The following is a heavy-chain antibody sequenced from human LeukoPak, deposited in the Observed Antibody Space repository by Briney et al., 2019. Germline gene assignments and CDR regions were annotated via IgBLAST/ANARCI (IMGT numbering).Heavy chain of an antibody. J-gene: IGHJ4*02. D-gene: IGHD1-26*01. CDR1: GFTFSSYG. Sequence: GGSLRLSCAASGFTFSSYGMHWVRQAPGKGLEWVAFIRYDGSNKYYADSVKGRFTISRDNSKNTLYLQMNSLRAEDTAVYYCAKEGPHRGSYYLNFDYWGQGTLVTVSS. CDR2: IRYDGSNK. V-gene: IGHV3-30*02. CDR3: AKEGPHRGSYYLNFDY.